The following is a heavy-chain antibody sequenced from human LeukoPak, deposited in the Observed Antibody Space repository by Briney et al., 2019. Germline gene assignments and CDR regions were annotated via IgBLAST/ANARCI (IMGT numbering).Heavy chain of an antibody. CDR3: AKAISTFRSVFDI. CDR2: VIPVFGRA. Sequence: SVKDSCKVSGGSFASHAFGWVRQAPGQGFEWVGGVIPVFGRANYAQKFQGRVTITADESTSSIYTEVHSLRSEDTAVYYCAKAISTFRSVFDIWGQGTSVTVSS. D-gene: IGHD2-21*01. J-gene: IGHJ3*02. V-gene: IGHV1-69*13. CDR1: GGSFASHA.